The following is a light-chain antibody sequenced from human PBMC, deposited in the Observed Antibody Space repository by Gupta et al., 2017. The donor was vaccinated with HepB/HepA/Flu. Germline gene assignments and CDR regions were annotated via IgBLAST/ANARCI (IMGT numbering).Light chain of an antibody. J-gene: IGLJ2*01. CDR3: CAEATSRGV. CDR2: EVS. CDR1: SSDVGFYNL. V-gene: IGLV2-23*02. Sequence: QSALTQPASVSGSPGQSITISCTGTSSDVGFYNLVSWYQQHPGKAPKLMIYEVSNRPAGASNRFSGSKSGNTASLTISGLQAEDEDVYYCCAEATSRGVFGGGTKLTVL.